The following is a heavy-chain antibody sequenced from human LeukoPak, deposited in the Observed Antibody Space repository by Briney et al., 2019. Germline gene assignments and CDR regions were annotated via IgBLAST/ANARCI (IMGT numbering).Heavy chain of an antibody. CDR3: ARVRSSYYYESSGYYHYDAFDI. V-gene: IGHV3-48*01. J-gene: IGHJ3*02. CDR1: GFSFSPYS. CDR2: IDSSSGTI. Sequence: GGSLRLSCAASGFSFSPYSMNWLRQAPGKGLEWVSYIDSSSGTIYYADSVRGRFTISGDNAKNSLYLQMNSLRAEDTAVYYCARVRSSYYYESSGYYHYDAFDIWGQGTMVTVSS. D-gene: IGHD3-22*01.